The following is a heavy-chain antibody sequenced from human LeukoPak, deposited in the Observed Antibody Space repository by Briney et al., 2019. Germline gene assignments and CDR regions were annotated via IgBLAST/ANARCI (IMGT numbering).Heavy chain of an antibody. V-gene: IGHV3-21*01. CDR3: ARGTYCTAGGCYSTFDS. Sequence: GGSLRLSCAASGFTFSSYSMNWVRQAPGKGLEWVSSISSSSSYIYYADSVKGRFTISRDNAKNSLYLQMNCLRAEDTAVYYCARGTYCTAGGCYSTFDSWGQGTLVTVSS. CDR2: ISSSSSYI. D-gene: IGHD2-8*02. J-gene: IGHJ4*02. CDR1: GFTFSSYS.